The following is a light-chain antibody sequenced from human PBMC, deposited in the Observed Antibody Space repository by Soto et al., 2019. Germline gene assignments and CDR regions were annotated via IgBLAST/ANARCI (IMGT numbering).Light chain of an antibody. CDR1: SSNIGSNT. V-gene: IGLV1-44*01. J-gene: IGLJ1*01. CDR2: INN. Sequence: QSVLTQPPSASGTPGQRVTISCSGGSSNIGSNTVNWYQQLPGTAPKLLIYINNQRPSGVPDRFSGSKSGTSASLAISGLQSGDEADYYCAAWDDSLNGDVFGTGTTLTVL. CDR3: AAWDDSLNGDV.